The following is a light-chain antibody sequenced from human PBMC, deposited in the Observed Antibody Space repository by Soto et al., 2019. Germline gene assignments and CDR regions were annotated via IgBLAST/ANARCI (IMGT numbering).Light chain of an antibody. V-gene: IGKV1-39*01. J-gene: IGKJ2*01. CDR3: QQSYSTPL. CDR2: AAS. Sequence: DIQMTQSPSSLSASVGDRVTITCRASQSISSYFNWYQQKPGKSPKLLIYAASSLQSGVPSRFSGSGSGTDFTLTISSLQPEDFATYYCQQSYSTPLFGQGTNLEIK. CDR1: QSISSY.